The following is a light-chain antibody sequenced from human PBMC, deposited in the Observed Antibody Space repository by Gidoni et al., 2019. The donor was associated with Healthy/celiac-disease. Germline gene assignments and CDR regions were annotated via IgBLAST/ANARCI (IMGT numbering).Light chain of an antibody. Sequence: SYELTQPPSVSVSPGQTASITCSGDKLGDKYACWYQQKPGQYPVLVIYQYSKRPAGIPERFSGSNSGNTATLTISGTQAMDEADYYCQAWDSRYVVFGGGTKLTVL. J-gene: IGLJ2*01. CDR3: QAWDSRYVV. V-gene: IGLV3-1*01. CDR2: QYS. CDR1: KLGDKY.